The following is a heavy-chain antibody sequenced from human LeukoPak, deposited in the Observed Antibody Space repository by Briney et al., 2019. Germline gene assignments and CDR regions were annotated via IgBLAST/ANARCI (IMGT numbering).Heavy chain of an antibody. J-gene: IGHJ4*02. Sequence: PGGSLRLSCAASGFTFSSYAMHWVRQAPGKGLEWVAVISYDGSNKYYADSVKGRFTISRDNAKNSLYLQMNSLRAEDTAVYYCARVNGGYDSTDYYWGQGTLVTVSS. D-gene: IGHD5-12*01. CDR1: GFTFSSYA. CDR2: ISYDGSNK. V-gene: IGHV3-30-3*01. CDR3: ARVNGGYDSTDYY.